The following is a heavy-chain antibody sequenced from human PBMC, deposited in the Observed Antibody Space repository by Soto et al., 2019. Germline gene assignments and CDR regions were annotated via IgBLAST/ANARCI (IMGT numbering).Heavy chain of an antibody. D-gene: IGHD1-26*01. CDR3: ARRWGAAFDY. CDR2: IYYSGRT. V-gene: IGHV4-59*08. J-gene: IGHJ4*02. Sequence: KGLEWIGYIYYSGRTNYNPSLKSRVTLSVDTSNNQISLKLSSSTAPDTAAYYCARRWGAAFDYWGQGTLV.